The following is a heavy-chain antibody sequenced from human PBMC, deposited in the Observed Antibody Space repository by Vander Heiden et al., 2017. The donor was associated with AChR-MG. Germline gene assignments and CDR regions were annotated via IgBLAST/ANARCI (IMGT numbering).Heavy chain of an antibody. D-gene: IGHD1-1*01. CDR2: FKTKTDGGTT. CDR1: GLNYGSAW. Sequence: EVQLVESGGGLVKPGGSLRLSCAASGLNYGSAWMSGVRQSPGKGLEWVGRFKTKTDGGTTDYAAAVKDRFSISRDASKNTVYLQMNSLKTEDTAVYYCAAGTGTTDFDYWGQGTLVTVSS. CDR3: AAGTGTTDFDY. J-gene: IGHJ4*02. V-gene: IGHV3-15*01.